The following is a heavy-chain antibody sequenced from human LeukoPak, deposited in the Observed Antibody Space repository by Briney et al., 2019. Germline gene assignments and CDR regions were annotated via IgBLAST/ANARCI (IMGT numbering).Heavy chain of an antibody. CDR3: AGREDSSGDFDY. CDR1: GFTFTGYY. D-gene: IGHD6-19*01. Sequence: ASVKVSCKASGFTFTGYYMHWVRQAPRQGLEWMGWINPNSGGTNYAQKFQGRVTMTRDTSISTAYMELSRLRSDDTAVYYCAGREDSSGDFDYWGQGTLVTVSS. J-gene: IGHJ4*02. V-gene: IGHV1-2*02. CDR2: INPNSGGT.